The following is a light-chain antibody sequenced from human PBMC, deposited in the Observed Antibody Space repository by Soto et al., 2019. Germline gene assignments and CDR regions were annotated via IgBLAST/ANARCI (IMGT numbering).Light chain of an antibody. CDR1: SSDVGGYNY. CDR2: VVS. V-gene: IGLV2-14*01. J-gene: IGLJ1*01. Sequence: QSALTQPASVSGSPGQSITISCTGTSSDVGGYNYVSWYQQHPDKAPKLMIYVVSNRPSGVSNRFSGSKSGNTASLTISGLHAEDEADYSCSSYTSSDTPYVFGTGTKVTVL. CDR3: SSYTSSDTPYV.